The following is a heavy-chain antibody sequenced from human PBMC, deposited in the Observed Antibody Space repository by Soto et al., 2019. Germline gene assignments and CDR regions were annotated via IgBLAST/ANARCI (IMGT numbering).Heavy chain of an antibody. Sequence: QVQLVESGGGVVQPGRSLRLSCAASGFTFSSYGMHWVRQAPGKGLEWVAVIWYDGSNKYYADSVKGRFTISRDNSKNTLYLQMNSLRAEDTAVYYCARDGAVARLDYWGQGTLVTVSS. V-gene: IGHV3-33*01. CDR1: GFTFSSYG. D-gene: IGHD6-19*01. CDR3: ARDGAVARLDY. J-gene: IGHJ4*02. CDR2: IWYDGSNK.